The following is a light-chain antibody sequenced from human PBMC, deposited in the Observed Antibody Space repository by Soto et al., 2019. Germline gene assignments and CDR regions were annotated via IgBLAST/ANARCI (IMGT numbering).Light chain of an antibody. CDR2: WAS. CDR1: QTVLYNSNNKNH. J-gene: IGKJ1*01. Sequence: DIVMTQSPDSLAVSLGERATINCKSSQTVLYNSNNKNHLAWYQQKPGQPPKLLVSWASTRESGVPDRFSGGGSGKDFPLTISSLQAEDVAVYYCQQYYSTPPTFGQGTKVEIK. V-gene: IGKV4-1*01. CDR3: QQYYSTPPT.